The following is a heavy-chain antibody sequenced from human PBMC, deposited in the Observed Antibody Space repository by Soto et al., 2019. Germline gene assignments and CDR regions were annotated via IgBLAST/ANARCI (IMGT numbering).Heavy chain of an antibody. CDR1: GFTFSSYA. Sequence: SLRLSCAASGFTFSSYAMSWVRQAPGKGLEWVSAISGSGGSTYYADSVKGRFTISRDNSKNTLYLQMNSLRAEDTAVYYCAKGLGYCTNGVCYYYYYYGMDVWGQGTTVTVSS. CDR3: AKGLGYCTNGVCYYYYYYGMDV. D-gene: IGHD2-8*01. CDR2: ISGSGGST. J-gene: IGHJ6*02. V-gene: IGHV3-23*01.